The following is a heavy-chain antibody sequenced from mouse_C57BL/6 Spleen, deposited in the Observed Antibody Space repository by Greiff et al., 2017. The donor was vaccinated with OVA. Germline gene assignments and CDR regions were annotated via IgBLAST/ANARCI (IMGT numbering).Heavy chain of an antibody. CDR1: GFTFSDYY. Sequence: EVHLVESGGGLVQPGGSLKLSCAASGFTFSDYYMYWVRQTPEKRLEWVAYISNGGGSTYYPDTVKGRFTISRDNAKNTLYLQMSRLKSEDTAMYYCARYYYGSSHWYFDVWGTGTTVTVSS. V-gene: IGHV5-12*01. J-gene: IGHJ1*03. CDR3: ARYYYGSSHWYFDV. CDR2: ISNGGGST. D-gene: IGHD1-1*01.